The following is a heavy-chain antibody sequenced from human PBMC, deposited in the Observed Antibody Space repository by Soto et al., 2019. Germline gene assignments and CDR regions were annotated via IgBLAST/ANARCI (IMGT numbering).Heavy chain of an antibody. V-gene: IGHV1-45*02. Sequence: GASVKVSCKASGYTFTYRYLHWVRQAPGQALEWMGWITPFNGNTNHAQKFQDRVTITRDRSMSTAYMELSSLRSEDTAMYYCARSGRGEWSLGYWGQGTLVTVS. J-gene: IGHJ4*02. CDR2: ITPFNGNT. CDR1: GYTFTYRY. D-gene: IGHD3-3*01. CDR3: ARSGRGEWSLGY.